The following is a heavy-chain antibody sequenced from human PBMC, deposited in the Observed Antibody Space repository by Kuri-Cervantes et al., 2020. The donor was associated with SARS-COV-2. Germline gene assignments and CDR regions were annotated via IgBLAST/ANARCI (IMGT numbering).Heavy chain of an antibody. CDR1: GFTFDDYA. J-gene: IGHJ4*02. CDR3: VRDGDHWNFDY. D-gene: IGHD1-1*01. CDR2: ISWNSGSI. V-gene: IGHV3-9*01. Sequence: SLKIPCAASGFTFDDYAMHWVRQAPGKGLEWVSGISWNSGSIGYADSVKGRFTISRDNAKNMLFLQMNSLRAEDTAVYYCVRDGDHWNFDYWGQGTLVTVSS.